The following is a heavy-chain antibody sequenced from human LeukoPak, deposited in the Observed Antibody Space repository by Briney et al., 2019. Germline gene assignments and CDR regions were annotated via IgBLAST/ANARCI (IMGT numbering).Heavy chain of an antibody. CDR3: ARDGSYGDAFDI. CDR2: ISAYNGNT. V-gene: IGHV1-18*01. D-gene: IGHD3-10*01. CDR1: GYTFTSYG. J-gene: IGHJ3*02. Sequence: ASVKVSCKASGYTFTSYGISWVRQAPGQGLEWMGWISAYNGNTNYAQKLQGRVTMTRDTSTSTVYMELSSLRSEDTAVYYCARDGSYGDAFDIWGQGTMVTVSS.